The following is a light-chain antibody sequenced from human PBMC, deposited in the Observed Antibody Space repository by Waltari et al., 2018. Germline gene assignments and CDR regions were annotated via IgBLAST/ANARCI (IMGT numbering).Light chain of an antibody. CDR2: DVN. V-gene: IGLV8-61*01. CDR1: SGTVSTSHN. CDR3: VSYMSSTTRL. J-gene: IGLJ3*02. Sequence: QTVVTREPSFSVSRGATVTLTFALYSGTVSTSHNPPCFQHTPSQAPRTLIFDVNDRSSWVPARVSGSILGNTASLTITGVQADDEADYHCVSYMSSTTRLFGGGTKLTVL.